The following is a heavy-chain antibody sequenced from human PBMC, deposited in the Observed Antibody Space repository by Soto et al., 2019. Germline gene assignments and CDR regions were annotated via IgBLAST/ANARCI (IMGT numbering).Heavy chain of an antibody. CDR2: IKSKTYGETT. V-gene: IGHV3-15*01. J-gene: IGHJ4*02. CDR3: IHGSGWYDY. Sequence: EVQLVESGGGLVKPGGSLRLSCAASGFTFSNAWMSWVRQCPGKGLEWVGLIKSKTYGETTDYSAPVKGRFTISRDESKSTLYLQLNSLKNEDTAVYYCIHGSGWYDYWGQGTLVTVSS. D-gene: IGHD6-19*01. CDR1: GFTFSNAW.